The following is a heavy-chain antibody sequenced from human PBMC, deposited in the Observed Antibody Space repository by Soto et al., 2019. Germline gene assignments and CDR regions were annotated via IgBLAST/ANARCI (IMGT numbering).Heavy chain of an antibody. CDR3: ARDFVFWAPAETIAAAGTRVYFDY. CDR1: GYTFTSYG. V-gene: IGHV1-18*01. J-gene: IGHJ4*02. CDR2: ISAYNGNT. D-gene: IGHD6-13*01. Sequence: ASVKVSCKASGYTFTSYGISWVRQAPGQGLEWMGWISAYNGNTNYAQKLQGRVTMTTDTSTSTAYMELRSLRSDDTAVYYCARDFVFWAPAETIAAAGTRVYFDYWGQGTLVTVS.